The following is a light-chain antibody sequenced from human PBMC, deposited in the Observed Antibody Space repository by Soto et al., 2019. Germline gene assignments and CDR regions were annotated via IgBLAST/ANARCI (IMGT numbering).Light chain of an antibody. CDR2: AAS. CDR1: QSISAY. Sequence: DIQMTQSPSSLSASVGDRVTITCRASQSISAYLNWYQKKPGKAPKLLIYAASSLQSGVPSRFSGSGSGTDFNLTISRLQTEDFATYLCQQLNSYTITFGQGTRLEIK. V-gene: IGKV1-39*01. CDR3: QQLNSYTIT. J-gene: IGKJ5*01.